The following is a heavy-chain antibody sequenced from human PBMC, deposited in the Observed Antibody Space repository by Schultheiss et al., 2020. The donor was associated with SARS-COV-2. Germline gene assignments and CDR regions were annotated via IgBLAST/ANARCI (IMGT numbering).Heavy chain of an antibody. CDR1: GFTFNSYA. CDR3: ARGLITMVRGSTDY. J-gene: IGHJ4*02. CDR2: ISSNGGST. V-gene: IGHV3-64*01. D-gene: IGHD3-10*01. Sequence: GGSLRLSCAASGFTFNSYAMHWVRQAPGKGLEYVSAISSNGGSTYYANSVKGRFTISRDNSKNTLYLQMGSLRAEDMAMYYCARGLITMVRGSTDYWGQGTLVTVAS.